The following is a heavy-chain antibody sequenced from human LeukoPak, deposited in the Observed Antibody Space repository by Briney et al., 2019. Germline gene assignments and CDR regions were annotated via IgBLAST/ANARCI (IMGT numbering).Heavy chain of an antibody. CDR1: GGSISSSSYY. Sequence: SETLSLTCTVSGGSISSSSYYWGWIRQPPGKGLEWIGSIYYSGSTYYSPSLKSRVTISVDTSKNQFSLKLGSVTAADTAVYYCARHLTTTTDYWGQGTLVSVSS. CDR3: ARHLTTTTDY. V-gene: IGHV4-39*01. D-gene: IGHD4-17*01. J-gene: IGHJ4*02. CDR2: IYYSGST.